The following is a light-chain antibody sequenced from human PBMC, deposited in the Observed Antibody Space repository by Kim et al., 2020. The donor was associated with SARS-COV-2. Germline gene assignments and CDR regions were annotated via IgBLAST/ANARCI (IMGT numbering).Light chain of an antibody. V-gene: IGLV1-44*01. Sequence: LTLTTSVPGCCSDVGINALIWSPPRPETAPCLRTCHKLQRPSGVPSRFSSSKSGPSATLPIRWLQSEDEADYYCAAWDDSLNGYVFGTGTKVTVL. CDR3: AAWDDSLNGYV. J-gene: IGLJ1*01. CDR2: HKL. CDR1: CSDVGINA.